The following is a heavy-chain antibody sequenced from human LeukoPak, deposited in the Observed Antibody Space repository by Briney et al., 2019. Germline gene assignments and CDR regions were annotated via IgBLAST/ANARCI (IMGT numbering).Heavy chain of an antibody. CDR1: GFTFDDYA. J-gene: IGHJ4*02. V-gene: IGHV3-9*01. D-gene: IGHD2-15*01. Sequence: GGSLRLSCAASGFTFDDYAMHWVRQAPGKGLEWVSGISWNSGSIGYADSVKGRFTISRDNAKNSLYLQMNSLRAEDTALYYCAKDPGYCSGGSCYSGGYFDYWGQGTLVTVSS. CDR2: ISWNSGSI. CDR3: AKDPGYCSGGSCYSGGYFDY.